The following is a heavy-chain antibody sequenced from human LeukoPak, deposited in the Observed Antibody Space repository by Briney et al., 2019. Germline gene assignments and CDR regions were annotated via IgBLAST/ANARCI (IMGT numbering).Heavy chain of an antibody. V-gene: IGHV4-31*03. CDR2: IYYSGST. J-gene: IGHJ4*02. D-gene: IGHD3-10*01. CDR1: GGSISSGGYY. CDR3: ARTNRPTYYYGSGSYYAGYYFDY. Sequence: SQTLSLTCTVSGGSISSGGYYWSWIRQHPGKDLEWIGYIYYSGSTYYNPSLKSRVTISVDTSKNQFSLKLSSVTAADTAVYYCARTNRPTYYYGSGSYYAGYYFDYWGQGTLVTVSS.